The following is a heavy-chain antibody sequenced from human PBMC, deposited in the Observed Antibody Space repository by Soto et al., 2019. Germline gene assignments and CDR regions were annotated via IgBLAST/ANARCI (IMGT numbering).Heavy chain of an antibody. Sequence: QVQLVESGGGVVQPGRSLRLSGAASGFTFSSYAMHWVRQAPGKGLEWVAVISYDGSNKYYADSVKGRFTISRDNSKNTLYLQMNSLRAEDTAVYYCARAYEGDYFDYWGQGTLVTVSS. CDR2: ISYDGSNK. J-gene: IGHJ4*02. CDR3: ARAYEGDYFDY. V-gene: IGHV3-30-3*01. CDR1: GFTFSSYA. D-gene: IGHD3-16*01.